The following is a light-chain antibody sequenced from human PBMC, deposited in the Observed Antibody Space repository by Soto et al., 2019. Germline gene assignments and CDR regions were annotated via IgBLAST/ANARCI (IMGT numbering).Light chain of an antibody. CDR3: QSYERSLRGYV. V-gene: IGLV1-40*01. Sequence: VLTQPTSVSGAPGQRVTISCTGTSXNIGSGYDVHWYQHLPGTAPKLLIYGNTIRPSGVPDRFSGSKSGTSASLAITGLQAEDEADYYCQSYERSLRGYVFGTGTKVTVL. CDR2: GNT. CDR1: SXNIGSGYD. J-gene: IGLJ1*01.